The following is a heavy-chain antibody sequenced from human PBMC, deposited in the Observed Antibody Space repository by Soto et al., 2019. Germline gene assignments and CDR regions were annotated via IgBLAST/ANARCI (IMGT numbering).Heavy chain of an antibody. J-gene: IGHJ4*02. D-gene: IGHD3-16*01. CDR2: IWYDGSNK. Sequence: VQLVESGGGVVQPGRSLRLSCAASGSTFSNYGMHWVRQAPGKGPEWVAVIWYDGSNKYYGESVKGRFSISRDNSKNTLYLDINSPRTEDTAVYYCARDGGSHGPSYFDSWGQGSLVIVSS. CDR1: GSTFSNYG. V-gene: IGHV3-33*01. CDR3: ARDGGSHGPSYFDS.